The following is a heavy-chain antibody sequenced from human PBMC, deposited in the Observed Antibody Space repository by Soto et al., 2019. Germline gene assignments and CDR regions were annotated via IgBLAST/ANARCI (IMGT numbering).Heavy chain of an antibody. CDR1: GYTFTGYY. V-gene: IGHV1-2*04. CDR3: ARGRRYGSGSYDGGESGDY. CDR2: INPNSGGT. Sequence: GASVKVSCKASGYTFTGYYMHWVRQAPGQGLEWMGWINPNSGGTNYAQKFQGWVTMTRDTSISTAYMELSRLRSDDTAVYYCARGRRYGSGSYDGGESGDYWGQGTLVTVSS. J-gene: IGHJ4*02. D-gene: IGHD3-10*01.